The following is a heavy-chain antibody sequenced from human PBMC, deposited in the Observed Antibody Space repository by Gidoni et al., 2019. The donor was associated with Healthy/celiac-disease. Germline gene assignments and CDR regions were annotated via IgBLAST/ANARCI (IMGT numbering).Heavy chain of an antibody. CDR2: INHSGST. CDR3: ARATAVYCSGGSCYHLDY. D-gene: IGHD2-15*01. J-gene: IGHJ4*02. CDR1: GWSFSGYY. V-gene: IGHV4-34*01. Sequence: QVQLQQWGAGLLKPSETLSLTCAVYGWSFSGYYWSWIRQPPGKGLEWIGEINHSGSTNYNPSLKSRVTISVDTSKNQFSLKLSSVTAADTAVYYCARATAVYCSGGSCYHLDYWGQGTLVTVSS.